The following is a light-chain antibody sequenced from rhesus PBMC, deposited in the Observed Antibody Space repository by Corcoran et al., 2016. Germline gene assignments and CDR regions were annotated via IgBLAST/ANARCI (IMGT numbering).Light chain of an antibody. V-gene: IGKV1-22*01. CDR3: KKYTSRPYS. J-gene: IGKJ2*01. Sequence: DIQMTQSPSSLSASVGDTVTITCRASQGISTWLAWYQPNPGKAPKVLIYKASNLQSGVPSRFSGSGAGKEFTHINNSLQSEAFATYYCKKYTSRPYSFGQGTKVEIK. CDR2: KAS. CDR1: QGISTW.